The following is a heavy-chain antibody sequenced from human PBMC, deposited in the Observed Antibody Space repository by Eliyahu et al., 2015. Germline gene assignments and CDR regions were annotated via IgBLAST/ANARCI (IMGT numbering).Heavy chain of an antibody. V-gene: IGHV4-4*07. J-gene: IGHJ4*02. Sequence: QVQLQESGPGLVKASETLSLPCNVSGGSISNYYWNWIRQPAGKEPEWIGRMYVSGAAFYNPSLKXRVTMSMDTSNNHFSLKLTSVTAADTAVYFCARDPMIRGFFDYWGQGTLVTVSS. CDR2: MYVSGAA. CDR3: ARDPMIRGFFDY. CDR1: GGSISNYY. D-gene: IGHD3-10*01.